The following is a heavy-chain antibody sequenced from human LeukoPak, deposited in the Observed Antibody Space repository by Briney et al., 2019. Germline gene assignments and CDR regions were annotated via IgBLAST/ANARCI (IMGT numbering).Heavy chain of an antibody. CDR1: GFTFSSYA. Sequence: PGGSLRLSCAASGFTFSSYAMSWVRQAPGKGLEWVSAIRGSGGSTYYADSVKGRFTISRDNSKNTLYLQMNSLRAEDTAVYYCAKDGLGYCSSTSCYVNWFDPWGQGTLVTVSS. CDR2: IRGSGGST. CDR3: AKDGLGYCSSTSCYVNWFDP. D-gene: IGHD2-2*01. V-gene: IGHV3-23*01. J-gene: IGHJ5*02.